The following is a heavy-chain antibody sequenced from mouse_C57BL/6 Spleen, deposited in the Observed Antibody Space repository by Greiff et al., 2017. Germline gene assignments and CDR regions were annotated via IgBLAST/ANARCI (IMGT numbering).Heavy chain of an antibody. CDR3: ASYDYDSTGFDY. Sequence: EVQVEESGPGLVKPSPSLSLTCSATGYSITSGYYWNWIRQFPGNKLEWMGYISYDGSNNYNPSLKNRSSITGDTSKNQFFLKLNSVTTEDTATYYCASYDYDSTGFDYWGQGTTLTVSS. J-gene: IGHJ2*01. CDR1: GYSITSGYY. CDR2: ISYDGSN. D-gene: IGHD2-4*01. V-gene: IGHV3-6*01.